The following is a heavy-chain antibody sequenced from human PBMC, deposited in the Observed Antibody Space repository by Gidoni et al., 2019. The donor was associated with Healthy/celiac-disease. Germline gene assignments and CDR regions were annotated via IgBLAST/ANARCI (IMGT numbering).Heavy chain of an antibody. CDR1: GYSSSSGYY. V-gene: IGHV4-38-2*01. CDR2: IYHSGRT. CDR3: ARVAPGSNFDY. Sequence: QVQLQESGPGLVKPSATLSPTCAVSGYSSSSGYYRGWIRQPPGKGLEWIGSIYHSGRTYYNQSLKSRVTISVDTSKNQFSLKLSSVTAADTAVYYCARVAPGSNFDYWGQGTLVTVSS. J-gene: IGHJ4*02. D-gene: IGHD3-10*01.